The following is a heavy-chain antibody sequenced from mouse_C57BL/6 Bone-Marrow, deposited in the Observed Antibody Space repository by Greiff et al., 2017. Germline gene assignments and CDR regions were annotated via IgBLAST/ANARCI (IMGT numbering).Heavy chain of an antibody. CDR2: ISGGGGNT. CDR3: SRRVTTVLAKKYFDV. V-gene: IGHV5-9*01. Sequence: EVNLVESGGGLVKPGGSLKLSCAASGFTFSSYTMSWVRQTPEKRLQWVAAISGGGGNTYYPASVKGRFTISRDNDKNLLYLQMSSLRSEDTALYYCSRRVTTVLAKKYFDVWGTGTTVTVSS. J-gene: IGHJ1*03. CDR1: GFTFSSYT. D-gene: IGHD1-1*01.